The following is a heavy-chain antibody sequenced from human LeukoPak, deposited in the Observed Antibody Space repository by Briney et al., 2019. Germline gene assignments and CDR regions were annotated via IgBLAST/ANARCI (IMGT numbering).Heavy chain of an antibody. Sequence: PGGSLRLSCAVSGLPFITYNMNWVRQAPGKGLERISYISSGGTTIYNADSVKGRFTISRDNAKNSLYLQMNSLRAEDTAAYYCASTLRYFDCYDYWGQGTLVTVSS. D-gene: IGHD3-9*01. CDR1: GLPFITYN. CDR2: ISSGGTTI. V-gene: IGHV3-48*04. J-gene: IGHJ4*02. CDR3: ASTLRYFDCYDY.